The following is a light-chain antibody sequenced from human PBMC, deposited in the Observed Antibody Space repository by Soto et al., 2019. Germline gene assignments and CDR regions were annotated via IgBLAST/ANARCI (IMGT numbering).Light chain of an antibody. CDR3: QQYGSSPVT. V-gene: IGKV1-33*01. J-gene: IGKJ3*01. CDR1: QNINNY. Sequence: DIQMTQSPSSLSASVGDRVTSTCQASQNINNYLNWYQQKPGRAPKLLIYDASNLEAGVPSRFRGSGSGTDFTFTTSRLQPEDIAVYYCQQYGSSPVTFGPGTKVDIK. CDR2: DAS.